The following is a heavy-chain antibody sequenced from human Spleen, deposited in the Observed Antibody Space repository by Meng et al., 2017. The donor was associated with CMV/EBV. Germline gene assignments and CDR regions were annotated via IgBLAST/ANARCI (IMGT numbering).Heavy chain of an antibody. J-gene: IGHJ4*02. D-gene: IGHD3-10*01. Sequence: SCKASGYTFTRYAMHWVRQAPGQRLEWMGWINAGNGNTKYSQKFQGRVTITRDTSASTAYMELSSLRSEDTAVYYCARSLLWFGELFWGQGTLVTISS. CDR2: INAGNGNT. V-gene: IGHV1-3*01. CDR1: GYTFTRYA. CDR3: ARSLLWFGELF.